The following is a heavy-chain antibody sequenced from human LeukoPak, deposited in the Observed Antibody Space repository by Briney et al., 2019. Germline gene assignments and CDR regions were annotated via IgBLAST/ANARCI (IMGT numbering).Heavy chain of an antibody. J-gene: IGHJ5*02. V-gene: IGHV3-23*01. CDR1: GFTFSSYW. D-gene: IGHD5-18*01. Sequence: PGGSLRLSCAASGFTFSSYWMHWVRQAPGKGLEWVSGISATTGSTFYADSVKGRFTISRDNSKNTLYLQMNSLRAEDTAVYFCAKDARYSYGFRYFDPWGQGTLVSVSS. CDR2: ISATTGST. CDR3: AKDARYSYGFRYFDP.